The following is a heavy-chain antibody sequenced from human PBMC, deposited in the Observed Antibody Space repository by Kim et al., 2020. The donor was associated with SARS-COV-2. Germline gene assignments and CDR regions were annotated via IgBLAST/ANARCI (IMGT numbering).Heavy chain of an antibody. D-gene: IGHD3-10*01. CDR3: AKDRDGRLWLGKFHYGMDV. J-gene: IGHJ6*02. V-gene: IGHV3-23*01. CDR1: GFTFSSYT. Sequence: GGSLRLSCAASGFTFSSYTMSWVRQAPGKGLEWVSAISGSGYSTYYADSVKGRFTISRDNSKNTLYLQMNSLRAEDTAVYYCAKDRDGRLWLGKFHYGMDVWGQGTTVTVSS. CDR2: ISGSGYST.